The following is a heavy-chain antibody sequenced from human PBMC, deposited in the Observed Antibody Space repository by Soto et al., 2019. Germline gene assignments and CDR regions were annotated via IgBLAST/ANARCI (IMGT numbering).Heavy chain of an antibody. V-gene: IGHV1-2*04. CDR1: GYTFTSYG. J-gene: IGHJ4*02. D-gene: IGHD5-12*01. CDR3: ARDRVATSGFFDY. Sequence: ASVKVSCKASGYTFTSYGISWVRQAPGQGLEWMGWINPNSGGTNYAQKFQGWVTMTRDTSISTAYMELSRLRSDDTAVYYCARDRVATSGFFDYWGQGTLVTVSS. CDR2: INPNSGGT.